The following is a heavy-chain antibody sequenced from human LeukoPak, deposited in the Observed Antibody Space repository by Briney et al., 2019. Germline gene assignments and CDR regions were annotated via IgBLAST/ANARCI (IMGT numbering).Heavy chain of an antibody. CDR3: ARAGSSGWVSDFDY. CDR2: ISSNGGST. J-gene: IGHJ4*02. CDR1: GFTFSSYA. Sequence: GGSLRLSCAASGFTFSSYAMHWVRQAPGKGLEYVSAISSNGGSTYYANSVKGRFTISRDNSKNTPYLQMGSLRAEDMAVYYCARAGSSGWVSDFDYWGQGTLVTVSS. D-gene: IGHD6-19*01. V-gene: IGHV3-64*01.